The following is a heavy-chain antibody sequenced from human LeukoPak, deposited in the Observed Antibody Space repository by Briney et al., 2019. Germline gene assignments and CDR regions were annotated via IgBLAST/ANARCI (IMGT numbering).Heavy chain of an antibody. V-gene: IGHV4-59*01. Sequence: SETLSLTCTVSGGSISSYYWSWIRQPPGKGLEWIGYIYYSGSTNYNPSLKSRVTISVDTSKNQFSLKLSSVTAADTAVYYCARAPPGVTGFYFDYWGQGTLVTVSS. CDR3: ARAPPGVTGFYFDY. CDR1: GGSISSYY. CDR2: IYYSGST. D-gene: IGHD7-27*01. J-gene: IGHJ4*02.